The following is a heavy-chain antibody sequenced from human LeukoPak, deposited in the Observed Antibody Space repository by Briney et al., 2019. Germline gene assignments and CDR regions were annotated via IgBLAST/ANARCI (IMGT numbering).Heavy chain of an antibody. V-gene: IGHV1-2*02. Sequence: ASVKVSCKASGYTFTGYYMHWVRQAPGQGLEWMGWINPNSGGTNYAQKFQGRVTMTRDTSISTAYMELSSLRSEDTAVYYCAREVVSIGYSYGCDYWGQGTLVTVSS. CDR2: INPNSGGT. CDR3: AREVVSIGYSYGCDY. CDR1: GYTFTGYY. D-gene: IGHD5-18*01. J-gene: IGHJ4*02.